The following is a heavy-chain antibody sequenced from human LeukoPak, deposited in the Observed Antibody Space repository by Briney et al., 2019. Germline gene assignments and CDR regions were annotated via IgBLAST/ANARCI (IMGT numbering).Heavy chain of an antibody. CDR3: ARCEYSSGWYSE. CDR1: GYTFTGYY. CDR2: INPNSGGT. J-gene: IGHJ4*02. D-gene: IGHD6-19*01. Sequence: ASVKVSCKASGYTFTGYYMHWVRQAPGQGLEWMGWINPNSGGTNYAQKFQGRVTMTRDTSISTAYMELSRLRSDDTAVYYCARCEYSSGWYSEWGQGTLVTVSS. V-gene: IGHV1-2*02.